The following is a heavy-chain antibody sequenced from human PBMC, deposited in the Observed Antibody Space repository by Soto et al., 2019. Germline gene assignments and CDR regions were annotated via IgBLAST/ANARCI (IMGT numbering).Heavy chain of an antibody. J-gene: IGHJ6*02. CDR2: IFHIGHT. CDR1: GGSITSRHW. CDR3: ARREYGMDV. Sequence: QVQLQESGPGLVKPSGTLSLTCVVSGGSITSRHWWSWVRQTPGKGLEWIGEIFHIGHTNYNPSLKGRVTISLDQSKNQFSIKMASMTAAHTAVFYCARREYGMDVWGQGTTVTVSS. V-gene: IGHV4-4*02.